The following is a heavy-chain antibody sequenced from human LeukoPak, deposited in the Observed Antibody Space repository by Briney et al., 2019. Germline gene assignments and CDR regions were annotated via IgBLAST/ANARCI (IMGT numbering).Heavy chain of an antibody. CDR2: IYYSGST. J-gene: IGHJ6*02. V-gene: IGHV4-61*05. CDR1: GGSISGSSYY. D-gene: IGHD2-2*02. Sequence: SETLSLTCTVSGGSISGSSYYWGWIRQPPGKGLEWIGYIYYSGSTNYNPSLKSRVTISVDTSKNQFSLKLSSVTAADTAVYYCARGQYQLLYPSYYYGMDVWGQGTTVTVSS. CDR3: ARGQYQLLYPSYYYGMDV.